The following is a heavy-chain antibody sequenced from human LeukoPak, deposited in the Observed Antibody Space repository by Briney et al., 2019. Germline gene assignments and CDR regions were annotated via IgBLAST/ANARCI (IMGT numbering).Heavy chain of an antibody. D-gene: IGHD3-3*01. J-gene: IGHJ5*02. CDR2: IYYSGST. CDR1: GGSISSTTSY. Sequence: SETLSLTCAVSGGSISSTTSYWGWIRQPPGKGLEWIGSIYYSGSTYYNPSLKSRVTISVDTSKNQFSLKLSSVTAADTAVYYCASNYYDFWSGPLKAAWGQGTLVTVSS. CDR3: ASNYYDFWSGPLKAA. V-gene: IGHV4-39*01.